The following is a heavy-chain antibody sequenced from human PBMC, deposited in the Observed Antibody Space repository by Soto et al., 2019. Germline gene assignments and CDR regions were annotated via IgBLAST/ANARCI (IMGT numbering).Heavy chain of an antibody. CDR1: GFTFSSYS. Sequence: GGSLRLSCAASGFTFSSYSMNWVRQAPGKGLEWVSSISSSSSYIYYADSVKGRFTISRDNAKNSLYLQMNSLRAEDTAVYYCARDDLQDTAMETSDYWGQGTLVTVSS. D-gene: IGHD5-18*01. CDR3: ARDDLQDTAMETSDY. V-gene: IGHV3-21*01. J-gene: IGHJ4*02. CDR2: ISSSSSYI.